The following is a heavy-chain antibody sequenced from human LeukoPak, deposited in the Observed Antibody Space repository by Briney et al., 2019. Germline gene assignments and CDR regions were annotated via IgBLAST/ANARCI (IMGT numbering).Heavy chain of an antibody. CDR3: ASAFYGGNPDAGY. CDR1: GFTFSDYY. Sequence: GGSLRLSCAASGFTFSDYYMSWIRQAPGKGLEWVSYISSSGSTIYYADSVKGRFAISRDNSKNTLYLQMNSLRAEDTAVYYCASAFYGGNPDAGYWGQGTLVTVSS. J-gene: IGHJ4*02. D-gene: IGHD4-23*01. CDR2: ISSSGSTI. V-gene: IGHV3-11*01.